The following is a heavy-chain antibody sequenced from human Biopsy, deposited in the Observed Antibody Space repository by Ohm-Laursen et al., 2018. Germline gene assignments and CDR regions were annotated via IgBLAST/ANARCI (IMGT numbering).Heavy chain of an antibody. V-gene: IGHV4-59*08. CDR3: ALETTYCSGNRCHPDGMDV. Sequence: GTLSLTCNVSGGSISNLYWSWIRQPPGKGLEWIGYMYYSGNTNYNPSLKSRVTISVDTSKNQLSLKLRSVTAADTAVYYCALETTYCSGNRCHPDGMDVWGQGTTVTVSS. CDR2: MYYSGNT. D-gene: IGHD2-15*01. CDR1: GGSISNLY. J-gene: IGHJ6*02.